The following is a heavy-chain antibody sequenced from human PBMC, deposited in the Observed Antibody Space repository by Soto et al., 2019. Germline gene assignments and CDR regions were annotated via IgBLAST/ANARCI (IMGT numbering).Heavy chain of an antibody. V-gene: IGHV4-39*01. Sequence: QLQLRESGPRLVKPSETLSLTCSVSGGSISSSRYYWGWIRQPPGKGLEWIGNIYYSGNTYYNPSLKSRVPISIDTFKNQFSLRLSSVAAADTAVFYCARLLSSSSYYDILTGYSVDYWGQGTLVTVSS. J-gene: IGHJ4*02. D-gene: IGHD3-9*01. CDR1: GGSISSSRYY. CDR3: ARLLSSSSYYDILTGYSVDY. CDR2: IYYSGNT.